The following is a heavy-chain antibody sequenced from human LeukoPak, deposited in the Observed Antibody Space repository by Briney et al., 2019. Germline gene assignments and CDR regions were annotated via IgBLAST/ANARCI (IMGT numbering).Heavy chain of an antibody. D-gene: IGHD6-19*01. CDR1: GFTLSNYG. J-gene: IGHJ4*02. V-gene: IGHV3-33*01. Sequence: GRSLRLSCAVSGFTLSNYGMHWVRQAPGRGLEWVAVIWYDGTNKYYADSVRGRFTISRDSSKNTLYLQMNSLRAEDTAVYYCASQNNGWFNYWGQGTLVTVSS. CDR3: ASQNNGWFNY. CDR2: IWYDGTNK.